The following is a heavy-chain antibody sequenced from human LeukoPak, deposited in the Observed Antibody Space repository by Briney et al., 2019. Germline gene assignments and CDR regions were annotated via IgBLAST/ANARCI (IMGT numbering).Heavy chain of an antibody. CDR1: GGSISSGGYS. J-gene: IGHJ4*02. D-gene: IGHD3-10*01. CDR2: IFHSGNT. CDR3: ARVSASGSFFDY. V-gene: IGHV4-30-2*01. Sequence: SETLSPTCAVSGGSISSGGYSWSWIRQPPGKDLEWIGYIFHSGNTYYNPSFKSRVTMLIDRSKNQFSLRVTSLTAADTAVYYCARVSASGSFFDYWGQGTLVTVSS.